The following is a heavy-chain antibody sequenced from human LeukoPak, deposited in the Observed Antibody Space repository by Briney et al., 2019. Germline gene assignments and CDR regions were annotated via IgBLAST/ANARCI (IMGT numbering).Heavy chain of an antibody. CDR1: GDSIRSYY. D-gene: IGHD6-13*01. CDR3: ATAAAISAAVY. V-gene: IGHV4-59*08. J-gene: IGHJ4*02. CDR2: IDHSGSA. Sequence: SETLSLTCTVSGDSIRSYYWSWIRQPPGKGLEWIGHIDHSGSANRHPSLKSRVTISVDTSKDHFSLKLSSVTAADTAVYYCATAAAISAAVYWGQGTLVTVSS.